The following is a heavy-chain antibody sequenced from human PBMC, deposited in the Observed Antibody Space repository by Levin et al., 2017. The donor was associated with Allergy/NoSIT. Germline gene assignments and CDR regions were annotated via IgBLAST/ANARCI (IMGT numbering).Heavy chain of an antibody. CDR1: GFTFNSYA. J-gene: IGHJ4*02. Sequence: RTGGSLRLSCAASGFTFNSYAMSWVRQAPGKGLEWVSAIYASADSMYYSDSVKGRFTISRDSSKNTLYLHMNSLRAEDTAVYYCARSSRGYGTFDSWGQGTLVTVSS. CDR2: IYASADSM. D-gene: IGHD5-12*01. V-gene: IGHV3-23*01. CDR3: ARSSRGYGTFDS.